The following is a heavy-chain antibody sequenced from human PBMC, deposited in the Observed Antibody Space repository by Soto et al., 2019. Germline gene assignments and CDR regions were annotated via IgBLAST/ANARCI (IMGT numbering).Heavy chain of an antibody. D-gene: IGHD5-18*01. Sequence: ETLRLPFAVDGGSFSGYYWSGTRPVTRKGVDWSGGVNHSGGPSDNPFLKSRVTISVDSSKKQFSLQLSSVTPADTAVYYCARAGRRGYGIYYFDYWGQGTLVTVSS. CDR3: ARAGRRGYGIYYFDY. J-gene: IGHJ4*02. V-gene: IGHV4-34*01. CDR1: GGSFSGYY. CDR2: VNHSGGP.